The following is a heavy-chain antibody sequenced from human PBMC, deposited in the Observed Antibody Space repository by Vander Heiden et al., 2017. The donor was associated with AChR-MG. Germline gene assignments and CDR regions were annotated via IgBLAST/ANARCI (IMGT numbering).Heavy chain of an antibody. D-gene: IGHD1-26*01. V-gene: IGHV3-23*01. CDR3: AKGSGSYDWEMAFDI. J-gene: IGHJ3*02. Sequence: EVQLLESGGGMVQRGWSLRLSRAASGFTFSSYAMSWVRQAPGRRLEWVSAISGSGGSTYYADSVKGRFTISRDNSKNTLYLQMNSLRAEDTAVYYCAKGSGSYDWEMAFDIWGQGTMVTVSS. CDR2: ISGSGGST. CDR1: GFTFSSYA.